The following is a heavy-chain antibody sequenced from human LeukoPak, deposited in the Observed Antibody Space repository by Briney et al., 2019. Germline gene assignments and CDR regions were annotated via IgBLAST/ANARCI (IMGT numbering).Heavy chain of an antibody. J-gene: IGHJ6*02. V-gene: IGHV4-59*01. CDR3: ARDETLAAAGSNYYYYGMDV. CDR1: GGSISGYY. Sequence: PSETLSLTCTVSGGSISGYYWSWIRQPPGKGLEWIGYIYYTGRTYYNPSLKSRVTISLDTSKNQFSLKLSSVTAADTAVYYCARDETLAAAGSNYYYYGMDVWGQGTTVTVSS. CDR2: IYYTGRT. D-gene: IGHD6-13*01.